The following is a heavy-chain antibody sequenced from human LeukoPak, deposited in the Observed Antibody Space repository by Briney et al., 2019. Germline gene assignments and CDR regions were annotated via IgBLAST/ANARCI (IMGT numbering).Heavy chain of an antibody. Sequence: SETLSLTCAVYGGSFSGYYWSWIRRPPGKGLEWIGEINHSGSTNYNPSLKSRVTISVDTSKNQFSLKLSSVTAADTAVYYCARAWGPNDYFDYWGQGTLVTVSS. J-gene: IGHJ4*02. CDR3: ARAWGPNDYFDY. CDR2: INHSGST. D-gene: IGHD3-16*01. V-gene: IGHV4-34*01. CDR1: GGSFSGYY.